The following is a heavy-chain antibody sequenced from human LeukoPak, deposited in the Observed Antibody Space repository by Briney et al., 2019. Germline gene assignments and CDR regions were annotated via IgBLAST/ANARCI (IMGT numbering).Heavy chain of an antibody. CDR2: ISYDGSNK. Sequence: GGSLRLSCAASGFTFSGYGMHWVRQAPGKGLEWVAVISYDGSNKYYADSVKGRFTISRDNSKNTLYLQMNSLRAEDTAVYYCASASGGSYYATTFVGYWGQGTLVTVSS. CDR3: ASASGGSYYATTFVGY. J-gene: IGHJ4*02. CDR1: GFTFSGYG. V-gene: IGHV3-30*03. D-gene: IGHD1-26*01.